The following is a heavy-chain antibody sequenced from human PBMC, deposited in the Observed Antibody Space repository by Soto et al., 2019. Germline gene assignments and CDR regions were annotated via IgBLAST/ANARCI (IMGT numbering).Heavy chain of an antibody. CDR2: IYYSGST. CDR1: GGSISSSSYY. CDR3: SGLFSGYDPSNWFDP. D-gene: IGHD5-12*01. V-gene: IGHV4-39*01. Sequence: SETLSLTCTVSGGSISSSSYYWGWIRQPPGKGLEWIGSIYYSGSTYYNPSLKSRGTLSVDTSKNQFSLKLSSVTAADTAFYYCSGLFSGYDPSNWFDPWGQGTLVTVSS. J-gene: IGHJ5*02.